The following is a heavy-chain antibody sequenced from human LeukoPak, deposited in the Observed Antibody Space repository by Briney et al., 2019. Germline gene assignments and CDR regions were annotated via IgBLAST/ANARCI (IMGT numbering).Heavy chain of an antibody. Sequence: ASVKVSCKASGDTFTSYYMHWVRQAPGQGLEWMGIINPSGDSTSSAQKFQGRVTMTRDMSTSTVYMDLSSLRSEDTAVYYCARGRHYYDSSDYYYEGDAFDIWGQGTMVTVSS. CDR1: GDTFTSYY. CDR2: INPSGDST. V-gene: IGHV1-46*01. D-gene: IGHD3-22*01. CDR3: ARGRHYYDSSDYYYEGDAFDI. J-gene: IGHJ3*02.